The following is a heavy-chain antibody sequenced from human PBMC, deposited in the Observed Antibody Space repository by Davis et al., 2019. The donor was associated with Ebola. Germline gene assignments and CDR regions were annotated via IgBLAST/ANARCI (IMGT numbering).Heavy chain of an antibody. CDR3: ARGSDGGNSADS. Sequence: MPSETLSLTCAVYGGSFSGHYWSWIRQPPGKGLEWIGEITHGESTNYNPSLKTRVTMSVDTSKNQFSLKLSSVTAADTAVYYCARGSDGGNSADSWGQGTLVTVSS. D-gene: IGHD4-23*01. CDR1: GGSFSGHY. J-gene: IGHJ4*02. V-gene: IGHV4-34*01. CDR2: ITHGEST.